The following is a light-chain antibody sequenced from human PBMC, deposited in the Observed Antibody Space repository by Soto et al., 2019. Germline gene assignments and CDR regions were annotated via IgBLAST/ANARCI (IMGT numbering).Light chain of an antibody. CDR3: QHYNNYPWA. J-gene: IGKJ1*01. Sequence: DIQRAQSTSTLSASVGERVTITCRPSEIINSYLAWYQQKPGKAPKLLIYQASNLQSGVPSRFSGSGSGTELTLTISSLQPDDFATYYCQHYNNYPWAFGQGTKVDIK. V-gene: IGKV1-5*03. CDR2: QAS. CDR1: EIINSY.